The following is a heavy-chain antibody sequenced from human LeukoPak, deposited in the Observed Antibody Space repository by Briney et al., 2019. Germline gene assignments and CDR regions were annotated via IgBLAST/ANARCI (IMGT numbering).Heavy chain of an antibody. CDR1: GFTVSSYA. J-gene: IGHJ4*02. D-gene: IGHD6-13*01. CDR3: AIYSSSVFLRTADY. V-gene: IGHV3-23*01. Sequence: GGSLRLSCAASGFTVSSYAMSWVRQAPGKWLEWVSAISGNGGSTYYADSVKGRFTISRDNSKNTLYLQMNSLRAEDTAVYYCAIYSSSVFLRTADYWGQGTLVTVSS. CDR2: ISGNGGST.